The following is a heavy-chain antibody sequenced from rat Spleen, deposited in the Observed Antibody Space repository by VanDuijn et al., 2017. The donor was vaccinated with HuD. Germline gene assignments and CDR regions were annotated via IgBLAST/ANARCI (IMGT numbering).Heavy chain of an antibody. Sequence: EVQLVESGGGLVQPGRSLKLSCAASGFTFSNYWMTWIRQAPGKGLEWVATITHIGATSYYPDSVKGRFTISRDNAKSTLYLQMGSLRSEDTATYYCARHDTMKYYFDYWGQGVMVTVSS. D-gene: IGHD1-12*01. CDR1: GFTFSNYW. V-gene: IGHV5-31*01. CDR2: ITHIGATS. CDR3: ARHDTMKYYFDY. J-gene: IGHJ2*01.